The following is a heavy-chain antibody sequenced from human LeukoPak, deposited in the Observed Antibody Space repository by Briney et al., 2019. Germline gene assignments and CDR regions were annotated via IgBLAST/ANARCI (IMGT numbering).Heavy chain of an antibody. V-gene: IGHV4-59*12. CDR1: GGSISSYY. CDR3: ARAPLYCSSTSCYNWWGFDP. J-gene: IGHJ5*02. CDR2: IYHSGST. Sequence: SETLSLTCTVSGGSISSYYWSWIRQPPGKGLEWIGYIYHSGSTYYNPSLKSRVTISVDRSKNQFSLKLSSVTAADTAVYYCARAPLYCSSTSCYNWWGFDPWGQGTLVTVSS. D-gene: IGHD2-2*02.